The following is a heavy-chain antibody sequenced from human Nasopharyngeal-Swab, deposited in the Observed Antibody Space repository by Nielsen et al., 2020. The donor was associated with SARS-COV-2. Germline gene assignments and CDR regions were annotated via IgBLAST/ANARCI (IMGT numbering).Heavy chain of an antibody. CDR2: INHSGST. J-gene: IGHJ6*03. CDR1: GGSFSGYY. V-gene: IGHV4-34*01. D-gene: IGHD2/OR15-2a*01. Sequence: GSLRLSCAVYGGSFSGYYWSWIRQPSGKGLEWIGEINHSGSTNYNPSLKSRVTISIDTSKNQFSLKLSSVTAADTAVYYCARALWKKSYYYYMDVWGKGTTVTVSS. CDR3: ARALWKKSYYYYMDV.